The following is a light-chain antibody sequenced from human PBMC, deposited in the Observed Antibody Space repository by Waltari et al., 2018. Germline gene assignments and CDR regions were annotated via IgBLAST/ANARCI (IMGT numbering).Light chain of an antibody. J-gene: IGLJ3*02. CDR1: NIGSRT. CDR2: YDS. Sequence: SYVLPQPSSVSVAPGKTARITCGGSNIGSRTVPLHQQKPGQAPVLVFYYDSDRPSGIPERFSGSNSGNTATLTISRVEVGDEADYYCQVWDSSSDHWVFGGGTKLTVL. V-gene: IGLV3-21*04. CDR3: QVWDSSSDHWV.